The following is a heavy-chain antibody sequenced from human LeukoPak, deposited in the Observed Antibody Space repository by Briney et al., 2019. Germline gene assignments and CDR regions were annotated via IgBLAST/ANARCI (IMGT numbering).Heavy chain of an antibody. Sequence: PGGSLRLSCVASGFTYSHYGMNWVRQAPGKGLEWVSGITSDSRGIYYADSVKGRFTISRDNSKNTLYLQMGSLRAEDMAVYYCAGGRRRSGSLDCWGQGTLVTVSS. D-gene: IGHD3-10*01. V-gene: IGHV3-NL1*01. CDR3: AGGRRRSGSLDC. J-gene: IGHJ4*02. CDR2: ITSDSRGI. CDR1: GFTYSHYG.